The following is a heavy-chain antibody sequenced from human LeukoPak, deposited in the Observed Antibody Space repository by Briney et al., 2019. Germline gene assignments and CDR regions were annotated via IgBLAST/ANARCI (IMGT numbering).Heavy chain of an antibody. D-gene: IGHD6-6*01. J-gene: IGHJ1*01. CDR1: GYTFTYYY. CDR3: ETIAASDAEYFQH. CDR2: INPSSGST. V-gene: IGHV1-46*01. Sequence: GASVKVSCKASGYTFTYYYMHWVRQAPGQGLEWMGIINPSSGSTSYAQKFQGRVTTTRDTSTSTVYMDVSSLRSDDTAVYYCETIAASDAEYFQHWGQGTLVTVSS.